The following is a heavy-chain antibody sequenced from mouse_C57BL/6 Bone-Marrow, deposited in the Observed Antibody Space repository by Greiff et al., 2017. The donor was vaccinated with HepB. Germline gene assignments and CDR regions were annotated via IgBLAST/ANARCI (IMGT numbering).Heavy chain of an antibody. D-gene: IGHD1-1*01. Sequence: VQLQQSGPELVKPGASVKISCKASGYSFTDYNMNWVKQSNGKSLEWIGVINPNYGTTGYNQKFKGKATLTVDQSSSTAYMQLNSLTSEDSAVYYCARRDPYGSSPYWYFDVWGTGTTVTVSS. CDR3: ARRDPYGSSPYWYFDV. CDR2: INPNYGTT. J-gene: IGHJ1*03. V-gene: IGHV1-39*01. CDR1: GYSFTDYN.